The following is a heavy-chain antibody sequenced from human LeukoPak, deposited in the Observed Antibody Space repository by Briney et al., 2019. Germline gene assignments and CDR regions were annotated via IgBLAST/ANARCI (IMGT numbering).Heavy chain of an antibody. Sequence: SETLSLTCTVSDDSMRSYYWSWIRQPPGKGLEWIGYNYYSGSTNYNPSLKSRVTISVDKSKNQFSLKLSSVTAADTAVYYCARDRSDSSGYDAFDIWGQGTMVTVSS. CDR2: NYYSGST. V-gene: IGHV4-59*12. CDR1: DDSMRSYY. D-gene: IGHD3-22*01. J-gene: IGHJ3*02. CDR3: ARDRSDSSGYDAFDI.